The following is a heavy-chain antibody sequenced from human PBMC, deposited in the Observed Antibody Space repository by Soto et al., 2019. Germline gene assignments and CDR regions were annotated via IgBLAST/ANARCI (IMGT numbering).Heavy chain of an antibody. V-gene: IGHV3-30-3*01. CDR1: GFTFSSYA. D-gene: IGHD3-10*01. Sequence: VQLVESGGGVVQPGRSLRLSCAASGFTFSSYAMHWVRQAPGKGLEWVAVISYDGSNKYYADSVKGRFTISRDNSKNTLYLQMNSLRAEDTAVYYCARDPLVRGSYYYGMDVWGQGTTVTVSS. J-gene: IGHJ6*02. CDR3: ARDPLVRGSYYYGMDV. CDR2: ISYDGSNK.